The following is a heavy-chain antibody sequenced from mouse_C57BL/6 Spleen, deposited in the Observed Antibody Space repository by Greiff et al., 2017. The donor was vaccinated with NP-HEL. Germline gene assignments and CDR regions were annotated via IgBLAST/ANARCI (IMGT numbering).Heavy chain of an antibody. V-gene: IGHV1-18*01. J-gene: IGHJ2*01. CDR3: ARLGYDYFDY. Sequence: VQLKESGPELVKPGASVKIPCKASGYTFTDSNLDWVKQSHGKSLEWIGDINPNNGGTIYNQKFKGKATLTVDKSSSTAYMELRSLTSEDTAVYYCARLGYDYFDYWGQGTTLTVSS. D-gene: IGHD2-2*01. CDR1: GYTFTDSN. CDR2: INPNNGGT.